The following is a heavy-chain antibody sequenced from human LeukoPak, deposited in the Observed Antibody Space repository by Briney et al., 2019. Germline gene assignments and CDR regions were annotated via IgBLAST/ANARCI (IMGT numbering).Heavy chain of an antibody. J-gene: IGHJ4*02. D-gene: IGHD2-15*01. V-gene: IGHV3-30*18. Sequence: GGSLRLSCAASGLTFSSYGMHWVRQAPGKGLERVAVISYDGSNKYYADSVKGRFTISRDNSKNTLNLQMNSLRTEDTAVYYCAKDCGSGGRCYADSWGQGTLVTVSS. CDR2: ISYDGSNK. CDR1: GLTFSSYG. CDR3: AKDCGSGGRCYADS.